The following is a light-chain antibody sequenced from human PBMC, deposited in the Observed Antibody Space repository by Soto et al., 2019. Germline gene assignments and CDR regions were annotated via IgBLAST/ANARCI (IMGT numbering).Light chain of an antibody. CDR3: QQYGGSPLYT. V-gene: IGKV3-20*01. J-gene: IGKJ2*01. Sequence: EIVLTQSPGTLSLSPGERATLSCRASQSVSSSYLAWYQQKPGQGPRLLIYGASSRATGILDRFSGSGSGTEFTLTISRLEPEDFAVYYCQQYGGSPLYTFGQGTNLEIK. CDR1: QSVSSSY. CDR2: GAS.